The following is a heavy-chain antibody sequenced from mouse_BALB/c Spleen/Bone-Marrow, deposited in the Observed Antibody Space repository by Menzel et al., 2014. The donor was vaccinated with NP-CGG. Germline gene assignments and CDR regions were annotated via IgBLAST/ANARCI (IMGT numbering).Heavy chain of an antibody. CDR1: GFTFSSFG. CDR2: ISSGSRTI. D-gene: IGHD2-4*01. J-gene: IGHJ3*01. CDR3: ARNYDFCFGY. V-gene: IGHV5-17*02. Sequence: EVKLLESGGGLVQPGGSRKLSCAASGFTFSSFGMHWVRQAPEKGLEWVAYISSGSRTIYYADTVKGRFTISRDKPKNTLFLQITSLRSEDTAMYYSARNYDFCFGYWGQGTPVTVSA.